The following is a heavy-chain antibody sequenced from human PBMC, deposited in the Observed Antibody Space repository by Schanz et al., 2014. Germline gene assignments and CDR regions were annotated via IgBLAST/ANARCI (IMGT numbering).Heavy chain of an antibody. CDR1: GVTFSSYA. CDR3: ARGDPVAGLDY. V-gene: IGHV3-23*04. CDR2: ISGSGAST. Sequence: EVQLVESGGGLVKPGESLRLSCVASGVTFSSYAMSWVRQASGKGLEWVSAISGSGASTYYADSVKGRFTISRDNSKNTVYLQMNSLRGEDTGMYYCARGDPVAGLDYWGRGTLVTVSS. J-gene: IGHJ4*02.